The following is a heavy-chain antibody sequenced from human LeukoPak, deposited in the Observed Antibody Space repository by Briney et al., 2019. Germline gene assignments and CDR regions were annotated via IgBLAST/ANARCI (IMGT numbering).Heavy chain of an antibody. CDR3: TREDHSNYNY. CDR1: GFIFSTSI. D-gene: IGHD4-11*01. J-gene: IGHJ4*02. CDR2: ISHDGGNK. Sequence: GGSLRLSCAASGFIFSTSIIHWVRQAPDKGLEWVALISHDGGNKQYGNSVNGRFAISRDNAKNSLYLQMNSLRAEDTAVYYCTREDHSNYNYWGQGTLVTVSS. V-gene: IGHV3-30*09.